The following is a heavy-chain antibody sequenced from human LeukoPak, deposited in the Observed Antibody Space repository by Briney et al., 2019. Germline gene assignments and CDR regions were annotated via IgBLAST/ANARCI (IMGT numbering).Heavy chain of an antibody. CDR3: ATASQPRGYFLH. V-gene: IGHV1-18*01. CDR2: ISVNNGGT. CDR1: GYTFTTYS. D-gene: IGHD2-2*01. Sequence: ASVKVSCKASGYTFTTYSLAWVRQAPGQSLEWMGWISVNNGGTNYAQSFQDRVTLTRDTSTNTAYLELRSLRSDDTAIIYCATASQPRGYFLHWGQGTLVTVSS. J-gene: IGHJ1*01.